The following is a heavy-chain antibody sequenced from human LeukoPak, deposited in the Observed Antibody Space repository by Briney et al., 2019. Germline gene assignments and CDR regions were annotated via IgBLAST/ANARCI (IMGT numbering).Heavy chain of an antibody. CDR1: GYIFTDYA. CDR3: ARGRGTSGSNRDFYYYYYMDV. J-gene: IGHJ6*03. Sequence: GASVKVSCKASGYIFTDYAIHWLRQAPGQRPEWMGWMNAGNGNKKYSQKFQGRITLIRDTSAATAYMELSSLRHDDLAVDYCARGRGTSGSNRDFYYYYYMDVWGKGTTVTVSS. V-gene: IGHV1-3*01. CDR2: MNAGNGNK. D-gene: IGHD2-15*01.